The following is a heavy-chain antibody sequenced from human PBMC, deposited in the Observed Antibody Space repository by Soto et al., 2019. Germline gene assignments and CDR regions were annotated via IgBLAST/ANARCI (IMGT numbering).Heavy chain of an antibody. D-gene: IGHD2-2*01. CDR2: IYPGDSDT. J-gene: IGHJ3*02. Sequence: GESLKISCKGSGYSFTSYWIGWVRQMPGKGPEWMGIIYPGDSDTRYSPSFQGQVTISADKSISTAYLQWSSLKASDTAMYYCARQYCSSTSCYGAGSAFDIWGQGTMVTVSS. CDR3: ARQYCSSTSCYGAGSAFDI. CDR1: GYSFTSYW. V-gene: IGHV5-51*01.